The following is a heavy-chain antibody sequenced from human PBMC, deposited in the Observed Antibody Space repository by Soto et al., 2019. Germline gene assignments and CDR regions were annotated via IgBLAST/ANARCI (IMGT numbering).Heavy chain of an antibody. CDR3: ASPVSLSEGIAVARGMDV. J-gene: IGHJ6*02. CDR1: GGTFSSYA. Sequence: SVKVSCKASGGTFSSYAISWVRQAPGQGLEWMGGIIPIFGTANYAQKFQGRVTITADESTSTAYMELSSLRSEDTAVYYCASPVSLSEGIAVARGMDVWGQGTTVTVSS. D-gene: IGHD6-19*01. CDR2: IIPIFGTA. V-gene: IGHV1-69*13.